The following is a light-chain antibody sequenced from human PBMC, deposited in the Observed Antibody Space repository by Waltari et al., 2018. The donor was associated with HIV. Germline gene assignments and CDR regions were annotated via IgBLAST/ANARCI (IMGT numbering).Light chain of an antibody. CDR3: CSYAGSYTYV. Sequence: QSALTQPRPVSASPGPSVTISCTGTSSDVGASNYVSWYQQHPGKAPKLMIYDVSKRPSGVPDRFSGSKSGNTASLTISGLQAEDEADYYCCSYAGSYTYVFGTGTKVTVL. V-gene: IGLV2-11*01. CDR1: SSDVGASNY. J-gene: IGLJ1*01. CDR2: DVS.